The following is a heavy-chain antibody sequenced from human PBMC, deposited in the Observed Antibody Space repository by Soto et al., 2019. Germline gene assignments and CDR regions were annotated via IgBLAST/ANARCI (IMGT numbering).Heavy chain of an antibody. Sequence: GGSLRLSCAASGFTFSSYAMSWVRQAPGKGLEWVSAISGSGGSTYYADSVKGRFTISRDNSKNTLYLQMNSLRAEDTAVYYCAKDGRSSNYYYYMDVWGKGTTVTVSS. D-gene: IGHD2-15*01. CDR3: AKDGRSSNYYYYMDV. CDR1: GFTFSSYA. J-gene: IGHJ6*03. CDR2: ISGSGGST. V-gene: IGHV3-23*01.